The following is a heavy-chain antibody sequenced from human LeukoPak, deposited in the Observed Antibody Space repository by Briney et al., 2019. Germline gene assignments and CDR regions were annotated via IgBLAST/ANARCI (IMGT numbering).Heavy chain of an antibody. CDR1: GFTFGSYW. V-gene: IGHV3-7*04. CDR2: IRHDGSAK. J-gene: IGHJ4*02. D-gene: IGHD3-10*01. Sequence: PGESLRLSCAASGFTFGSYWMTWVRQAPGKGLEWVANIRHDGSAKNYVDSVEGRFTISRDNAKNSLYLQMNSLRAEDTAVYYCARDYYASGTYDYWGQGTLVTVSS. CDR3: ARDYYASGTYDY.